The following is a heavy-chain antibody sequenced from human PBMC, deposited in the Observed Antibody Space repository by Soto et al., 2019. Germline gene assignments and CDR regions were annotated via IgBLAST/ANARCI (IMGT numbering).Heavy chain of an antibody. CDR1: GYTFTTYY. CDR3: ATVRWLDYYYYGMDV. D-gene: IGHD6-19*01. V-gene: IGHV1-46*01. Sequence: ASVKVSCKASGYTFTTYYMHWVRQAPGQGLEWMGRISPDGGRTSYAQKFQGRVTMTRNTSTSTAYMELSSLRSEDTAVYYCATVRWLDYYYYGMDVWGQGTTVTVSS. J-gene: IGHJ6*02. CDR2: ISPDGGRT.